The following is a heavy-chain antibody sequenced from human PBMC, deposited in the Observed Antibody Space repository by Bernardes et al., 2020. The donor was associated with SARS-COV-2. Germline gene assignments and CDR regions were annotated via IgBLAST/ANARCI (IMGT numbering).Heavy chain of an antibody. CDR1: GYPFTGYY. V-gene: IGHV1-2*02. CDR2: INPNSGGT. Sequence: ASVKVSCKASGYPFTGYYIHWVRQAPGQGLEWMGWINPNSGGTNYAQKFQGRVTMTRDTSISTAYMELTRLRSDDTAVYYCALPPTNYDRYGMDVWGQGTTVTGSS. D-gene: IGHD3-22*01. J-gene: IGHJ6*02. CDR3: ALPPTNYDRYGMDV.